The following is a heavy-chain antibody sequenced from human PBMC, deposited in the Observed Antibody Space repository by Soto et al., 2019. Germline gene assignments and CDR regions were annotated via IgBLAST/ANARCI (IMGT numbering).Heavy chain of an antibody. CDR1: GFTFSSYS. J-gene: IGHJ4*02. V-gene: IGHV3-21*01. CDR2: ISSSSSYI. D-gene: IGHD2-15*01. CDR3: ATASTLGYCSGGSCYSPLDY. Sequence: GGSLRLSCAASGFTFSSYSMNWVRQAPGKGLEWVSSISSSSSYIYYADSVKGRFTISRDNAKNSLYLQMNSLRAEDTAVYYCATASTLGYCSGGSCYSPLDYWGQGTLVTVSS.